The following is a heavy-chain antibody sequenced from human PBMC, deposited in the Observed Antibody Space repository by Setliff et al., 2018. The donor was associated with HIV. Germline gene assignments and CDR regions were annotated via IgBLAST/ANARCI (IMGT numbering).Heavy chain of an antibody. V-gene: IGHV3-23*01. CDR1: GFTFSSYA. CDR3: AKSPAGAYGHGKCYFDY. J-gene: IGHJ4*02. D-gene: IGHD2-21*01. Sequence: LRLSCAASGFTFSSYAMRWVRQAPGKGLEWVSGINNIGGKTQYADAVKGRFTISRDNSRNTLDLQMSILRAEDTALYYCAKSPAGAYGHGKCYFDYWGKGIMVTVSS. CDR2: INNIGGKT.